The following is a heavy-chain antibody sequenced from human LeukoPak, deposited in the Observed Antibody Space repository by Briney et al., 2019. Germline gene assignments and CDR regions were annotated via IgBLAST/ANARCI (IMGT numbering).Heavy chain of an antibody. CDR2: IYTSGST. J-gene: IGHJ3*02. V-gene: IGHV4-61*02. D-gene: IGHD3-3*01. CDR3: ARDGRFTIFGVVIPGAFDI. CDR1: GGSISSGSYY. Sequence: PSETLSLTCTVSGGSISSGSYYWSWIRQPAGKGLEWIGRIYTSGSTNYNPSLKSRVTISVDTSKNQFSLKLSSVTAADTAVYYCARDGRFTIFGVVIPGAFDIWGQGTMVTVSS.